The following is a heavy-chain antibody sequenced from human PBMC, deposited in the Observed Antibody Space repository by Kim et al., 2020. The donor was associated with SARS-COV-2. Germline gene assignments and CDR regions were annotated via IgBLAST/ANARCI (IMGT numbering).Heavy chain of an antibody. J-gene: IGHJ4*02. CDR3: ARGGIAARN. CDR2: IYDSGST. V-gene: IGHV4-59*13. Sequence: SETLSLTCTVSGGSISSYYWSWIRQPPGKGLEWIGYIYDSGSTNYNPSLKSRVTISVDTSKNQFSLMLISVTAADTAVYYCARGGIAARNWGPGTLVTV. CDR1: GGSISSYY. D-gene: IGHD6-6*01.